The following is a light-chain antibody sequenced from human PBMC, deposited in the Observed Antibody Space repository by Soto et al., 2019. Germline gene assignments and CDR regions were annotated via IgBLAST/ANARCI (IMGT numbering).Light chain of an antibody. CDR2: EVS. CDR1: SSDVENYNL. V-gene: IGLV2-23*02. J-gene: IGLJ2*01. Sequence: QSALTQPASVSGSPGQSITISCTGTSSDVENYNLVSWYQQHPGKAPKLMIYEVSKRPSGVSNRFSGSKSGNTASLTISGLQAEDEADYYCCSYAGSSTVVVFGGGTKLTVL. CDR3: CSYAGSSTVVV.